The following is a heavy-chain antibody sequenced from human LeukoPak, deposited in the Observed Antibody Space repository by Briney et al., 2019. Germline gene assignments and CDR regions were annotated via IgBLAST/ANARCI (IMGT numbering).Heavy chain of an antibody. D-gene: IGHD3-10*01. CDR2: INHSGST. Sequence: GSLRLSCAASGFTFSSYGMSWIRQPPGKGLEWIGEINHSGSTNYNPSLKSRVTISVDTSKNQLSLKLSSVTAADTAVYYCARRASGGITMVRGVIINGFDPWGQGTLVTVSS. V-gene: IGHV4-34*01. J-gene: IGHJ5*02. CDR3: ARRASGGITMVRGVIINGFDP. CDR1: GFTFSSYG.